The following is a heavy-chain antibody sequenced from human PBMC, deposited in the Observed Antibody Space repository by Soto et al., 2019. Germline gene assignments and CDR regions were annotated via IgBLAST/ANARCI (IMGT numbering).Heavy chain of an antibody. CDR1: EGNISSSSYC. CDR2: IYYSGST. V-gene: IGHV4-39*01. CDR3: AISYGSGSYYPPQVDY. Sequence: LRYTVAEGNISSSSYCWGWIRKPPGKGLEWIGSIYYSGSTYYNPSLKSRVTISVDTSKNQFSLKLSSVTAADTAVYYCAISYGSGSYYPPQVDYWGQGTLVTVSS. D-gene: IGHD3-10*01. J-gene: IGHJ4*02.